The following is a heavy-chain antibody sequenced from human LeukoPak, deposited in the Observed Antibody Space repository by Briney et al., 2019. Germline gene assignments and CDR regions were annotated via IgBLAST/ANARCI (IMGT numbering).Heavy chain of an antibody. V-gene: IGHV4-39*01. CDR3: ARRGDSSGYYYAWSFDY. J-gene: IGHJ4*02. D-gene: IGHD3-22*01. CDR1: GGSISSSSYY. Sequence: SETLSLTCTVSGGSISSSSYYWGWIRQPPGKGLEWIGGIYYSGSTYYNPSLKSRVTISVDTSKNQFSLKLSSVTAADTAVYYCARRGDSSGYYYAWSFDYWGQGTLVTVSS. CDR2: IYYSGST.